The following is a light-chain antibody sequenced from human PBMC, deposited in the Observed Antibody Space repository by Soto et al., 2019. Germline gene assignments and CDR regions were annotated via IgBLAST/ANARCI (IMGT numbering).Light chain of an antibody. CDR1: SSNNGSNN. J-gene: IGLJ1*01. CDR3: AAWDDSLNGPV. V-gene: IGLV1-44*01. CDR2: SHN. Sequence: QSVLAQPPSASGTRGQRVTMSCSGSSSNNGSNNVNWYQQLPGTAPKLLIYSHNQRPSGVPDRFSGSKSGTSASLAISGLQSEDEADYFCAAWDDSLNGPVFGTGTKLTVL.